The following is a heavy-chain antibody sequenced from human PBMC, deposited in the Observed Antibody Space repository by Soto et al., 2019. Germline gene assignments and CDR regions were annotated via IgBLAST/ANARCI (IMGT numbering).Heavy chain of an antibody. J-gene: IGHJ4*02. CDR1: GFTFSSYG. V-gene: IGHV3-30*18. CDR2: ISYDGSNK. CDR3: AKDLYDYVWGSYRYLFDY. Sequence: WSLRLSCAASGFTFSSYGMHWVRQAPGKGLEWVAVISYDGSNKYYADSVKGRFTISRDNSKNTLYLQMNSLRAEDTAVYYCAKDLYDYVWGSYRYLFDYWGQGTLVTVSS. D-gene: IGHD3-16*02.